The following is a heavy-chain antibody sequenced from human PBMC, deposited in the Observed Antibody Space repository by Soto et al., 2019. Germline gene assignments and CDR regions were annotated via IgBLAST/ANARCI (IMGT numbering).Heavy chain of an antibody. V-gene: IGHV3-33*01. D-gene: IGHD3-16*02. CDR2: IWYDGSNK. J-gene: IGHJ4*02. Sequence: QVQLVESGGGVVQPGRSLRLSCAASGFTFSSYGMHWVRQAPGKGLEWVAVIWYDGSNKYYADSVKGRFTISRDNSKNTLYLQMKSLRAEDTAVYYCARDRGLHLGELSPIDYWGQGTLVTVSS. CDR1: GFTFSSYG. CDR3: ARDRGLHLGELSPIDY.